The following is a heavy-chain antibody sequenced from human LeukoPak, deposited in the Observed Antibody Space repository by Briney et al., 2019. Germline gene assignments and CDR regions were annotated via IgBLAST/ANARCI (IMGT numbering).Heavy chain of an antibody. CDR1: GGSFSGYY. V-gene: IGHV4-34*01. Sequence: SETLSLTCAVYGGSFSGYYWSWIRQPPGKGLEWIGEINHSGSTNYNPSLKSRVTISVDTAKNQFSLKLSSVTAADTAVYYCARVVTALGGGYYYYYYMDVWGKGTTVTISS. CDR3: ARVVTALGGGYYYYYYMDV. CDR2: INHSGST. D-gene: IGHD2-21*02. J-gene: IGHJ6*03.